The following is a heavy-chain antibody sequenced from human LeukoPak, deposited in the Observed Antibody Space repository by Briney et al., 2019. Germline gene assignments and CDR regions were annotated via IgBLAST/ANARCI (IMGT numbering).Heavy chain of an antibody. V-gene: IGHV4-34*01. CDR2: INHSGST. Sequence: SETLSLTCAVYGGSFSGYDWSWIRQPPGKGLEWIGEINHSGSTNYNPSLKSRVTISVDTSKNQFSLKLSSVPAADTAVYYCARGPLGYCSGGSCYRYYYYYMDVWGKGTTVTVSS. CDR3: ARGPLGYCSGGSCYRYYYYYMDV. D-gene: IGHD2-15*01. CDR1: GGSFSGYD. J-gene: IGHJ6*03.